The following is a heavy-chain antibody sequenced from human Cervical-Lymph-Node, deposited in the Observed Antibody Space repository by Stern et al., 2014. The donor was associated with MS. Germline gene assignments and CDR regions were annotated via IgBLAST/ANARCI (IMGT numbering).Heavy chain of an antibody. CDR2: IYYSGST. V-gene: IGHV4-59*01. CDR3: ARAHDYGEPYEL. CDR1: GGSISRYS. D-gene: IGHD4-17*01. J-gene: IGHJ4*02. Sequence: QVQLQESGPGLVKPSETLSLTCTVSGGSISRYSWSWIRQPPGKGLEWIAYIYYSGSTNYNPSLKSRVTISVDTSKNQFSLKLSSVTAADTAVYYCARAHDYGEPYELWGQGTLVTVSS.